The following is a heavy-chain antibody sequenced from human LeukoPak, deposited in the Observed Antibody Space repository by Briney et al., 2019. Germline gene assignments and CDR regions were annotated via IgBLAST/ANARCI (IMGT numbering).Heavy chain of an antibody. J-gene: IGHJ4*02. CDR3: AKDLDSYGFYAGVHS. CDR2: ISVSGVSGVNT. Sequence: PGGSLRLSCAASGFTFSNYPMNWVRQAPGKGLEWVSTISVSGVSGVNTHYTDSVKGRFTISRDNSKNTLYLQMNSLRAEDTAIYYCAKDLDSYGFYAGVHSWGQGTLVTVSS. CDR1: GFTFSNYP. D-gene: IGHD3-22*01. V-gene: IGHV3-23*01.